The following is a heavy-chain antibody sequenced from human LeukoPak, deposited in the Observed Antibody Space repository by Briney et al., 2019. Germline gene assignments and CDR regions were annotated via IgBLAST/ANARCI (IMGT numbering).Heavy chain of an antibody. V-gene: IGHV4-30-4*01. D-gene: IGHD5-12*01. CDR3: ARDRGGGYGSLGYFDY. J-gene: IGHJ4*02. CDR2: IYYSGST. CDR1: GGSISSGDYY. Sequence: ASETLSLTCTVSGGSISSGDYYWSWIRQPPGKGLEWIGYIYYSGSTYYNPSLKSRVTISVDRSKNQFSLKLSSVTAADTAVYYCARDRGGGYGSLGYFDYWGQGTLVTVSS.